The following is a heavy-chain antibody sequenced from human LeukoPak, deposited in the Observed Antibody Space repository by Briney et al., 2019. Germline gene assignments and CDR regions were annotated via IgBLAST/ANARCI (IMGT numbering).Heavy chain of an antibody. CDR2: ISYDENNK. V-gene: IGHV3-30*03. D-gene: IGHD3-10*01. J-gene: IGHJ4*02. Sequence: PGGSLRLSCAASGFTFSSYGMHWVRQAPGKGLEWVAIISYDENNKYYADSVKGRFTISRDNSKNTLYLQMNSLRAEDTAVYYCARANPTVYYYGSGSYSYYFDYWGQGTLVTVSS. CDR1: GFTFSSYG. CDR3: ARANPTVYYYGSGSYSYYFDY.